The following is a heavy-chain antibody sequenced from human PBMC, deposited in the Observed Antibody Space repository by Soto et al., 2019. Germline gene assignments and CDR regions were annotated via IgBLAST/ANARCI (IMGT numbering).Heavy chain of an antibody. J-gene: IGHJ4*02. D-gene: IGHD3-10*01. CDR2: IFSNDEK. Sequence: TWLRQPPGKALEWLAHIFSNDEKSYRTSLKSRLTISKDTSRTQVVLTMTNMDPVDTGTYYCARVRSNYYGSGTYYFDYWGQGTLVTVSS. CDR3: ARVRSNYYGSGTYYFDY. V-gene: IGHV2-26*01.